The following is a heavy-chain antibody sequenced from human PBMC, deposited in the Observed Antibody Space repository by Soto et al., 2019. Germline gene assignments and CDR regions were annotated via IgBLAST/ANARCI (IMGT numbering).Heavy chain of an antibody. J-gene: IGHJ4*02. Sequence: SETLSLTCTVSGGSISSSSYYWGWIRQPPGKGLEWIGSIYYSGSTYYNPSLKSRVTISVDTSKNQFSLKLSSVTAADTAVYYCARHRDSSSWYYFDYWGQGTLVTVSS. CDR1: GGSISSSSYY. D-gene: IGHD6-13*01. V-gene: IGHV4-39*01. CDR2: IYYSGST. CDR3: ARHRDSSSWYYFDY.